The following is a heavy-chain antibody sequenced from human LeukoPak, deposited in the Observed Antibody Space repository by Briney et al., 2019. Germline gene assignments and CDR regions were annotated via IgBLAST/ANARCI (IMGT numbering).Heavy chain of an antibody. Sequence: KTSETLSLTCTVSGGSISGFVWSWIRQPPGERLDYIGFIYDTGTPTNYNPLLKSRVTLSVDTSKNQFSLKMNSVTAADTAVYYCARLTKGEQWLAYYFDYWGQGALVTVSS. J-gene: IGHJ4*02. V-gene: IGHV4-59*08. CDR2: IYDTGTPT. CDR3: ARLTKGEQWLAYYFDY. CDR1: GGSISGFV. D-gene: IGHD6-19*01.